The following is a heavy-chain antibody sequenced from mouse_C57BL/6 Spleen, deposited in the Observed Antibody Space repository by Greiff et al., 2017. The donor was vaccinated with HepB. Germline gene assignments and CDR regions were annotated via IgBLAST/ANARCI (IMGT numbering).Heavy chain of an antibody. CDR1: GYTFTSYW. V-gene: IGHV1-64*01. CDR3: AIKTAQAPYYYAMDY. Sequence: QVQLQQPGAELVKPGASVKLSCKASGYTFTSYWMHWVKQRPGQGLEWIGMIHPNSGSTNYNEKFKSKATLTVDKSSSTAYMQLSSLTSEDSAVYYCAIKTAQAPYYYAMDYWGQGTSVTVSS. CDR2: IHPNSGST. D-gene: IGHD3-2*02. J-gene: IGHJ4*01.